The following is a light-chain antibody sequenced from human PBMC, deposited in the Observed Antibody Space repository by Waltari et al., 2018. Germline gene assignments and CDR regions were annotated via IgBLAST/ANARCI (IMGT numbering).Light chain of an antibody. CDR3: QQYDYWPWT. V-gene: IGKV3D-15*01. CDR1: QILTRST. Sequence: DIVMTQSPATLSLSPGESATLSCRASQILTRSTFAWFQPKPGQPPRLLIYGTSTRAAGIPDRFSGSGSGTDFSLTISGLQPEDFATYYCQQYDYWPWTFGQGTRVE. CDR2: GTS. J-gene: IGKJ1*01.